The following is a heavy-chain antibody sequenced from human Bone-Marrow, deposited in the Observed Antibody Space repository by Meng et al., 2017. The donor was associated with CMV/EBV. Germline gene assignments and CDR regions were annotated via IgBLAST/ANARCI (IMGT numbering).Heavy chain of an antibody. J-gene: IGHJ6*02. D-gene: IGHD2-2*01. CDR2: IKQDGSEK. CDR3: ARGACSSTSCHALALVRYYYYYGMDV. Sequence: GESLKISCAASGFTFSSYWMSWVRQAPGKGLEWVANIKQDGSEKYYVDSVKGRFTTSRDNAKNSLYLQMNSLRAEDTAVYYCARGACSSTSCHALALVRYYYYYGMDVWGQGTTVTVSS. CDR1: GFTFSSYW. V-gene: IGHV3-7*01.